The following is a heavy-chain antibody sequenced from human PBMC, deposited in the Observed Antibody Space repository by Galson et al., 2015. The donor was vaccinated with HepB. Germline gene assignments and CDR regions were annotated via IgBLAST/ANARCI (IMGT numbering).Heavy chain of an antibody. D-gene: IGHD6-13*01. V-gene: IGHV3-33*01. Sequence: LRLSCAASGFTFSSYGMHWVRQAPGKGLEWVAVIWYDGSNKYYADSVKGRFTISRDNSKNTLYLQMNSLRAEDTAVYYCARDRGIYIAAAENYYYYMDVWGKGTTVTVSS. J-gene: IGHJ6*03. CDR1: GFTFSSYG. CDR3: ARDRGIYIAAAENYYYYMDV. CDR2: IWYDGSNK.